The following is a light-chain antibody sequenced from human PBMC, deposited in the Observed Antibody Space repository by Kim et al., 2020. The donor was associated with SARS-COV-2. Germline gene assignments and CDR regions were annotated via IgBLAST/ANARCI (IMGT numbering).Light chain of an antibody. J-gene: IGLJ3*02. V-gene: IGLV1-51*01. CDR1: NSNIVNNY. CDR2: DNN. CDR3: GTWDSSLGARV. Sequence: QSVLTQPPSVSAAPGQRVTISCSGNNSNIVNNYVSWYQQLPGTAPKLLIYDNNKRPSGIPDRFSGSKSGTSATLGITGLQTGDEADYYCGTWDSSLGARVFGGGAKLAVL.